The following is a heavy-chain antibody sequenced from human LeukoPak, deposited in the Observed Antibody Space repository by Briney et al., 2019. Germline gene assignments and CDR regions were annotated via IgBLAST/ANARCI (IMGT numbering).Heavy chain of an antibody. D-gene: IGHD2-2*01. CDR3: ARGPAARETGTFDY. CDR1: GGTFSSYA. CDR2: IIPILGIA. V-gene: IGHV1-69*04. J-gene: IGHJ4*02. Sequence: SVNVSCKASGGTFSSYAISWVRQAPGQGLEWMGRIIPILGIANYAQKFQGRVTITADKSPSTAYMELSSLRSEDTAVYYCARGPAARETGTFDYWGQGTLVTVSS.